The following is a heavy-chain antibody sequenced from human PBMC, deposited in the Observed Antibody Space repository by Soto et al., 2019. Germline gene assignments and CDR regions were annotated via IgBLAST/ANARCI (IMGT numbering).Heavy chain of an antibody. CDR3: ARSKGYSGYDSYYYYYYMDV. D-gene: IGHD5-12*01. Sequence: PSETLSLTCTVSGGSISSYYWSWIRQPPGKGLEWIGYIYYSGSTNYNPSLKSRVTISVDTSKNQFSLKLSSVTAADTAVYYCARSKGYSGYDSYYYYYYMDVWGKGTTVTVSS. J-gene: IGHJ6*03. CDR1: GGSISSYY. V-gene: IGHV4-59*08. CDR2: IYYSGST.